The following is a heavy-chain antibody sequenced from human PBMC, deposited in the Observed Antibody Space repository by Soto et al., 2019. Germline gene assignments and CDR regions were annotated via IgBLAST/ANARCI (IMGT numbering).Heavy chain of an antibody. CDR1: GFTFSSYA. CDR3: AKGACSGGTCYSDHWFDP. D-gene: IGHD2-15*01. Sequence: EVQLLESGGGLVQPGGSLRLSCAASGFTFSSYAMSWVRQAPGKGLEWVSTISSSGGSTYYADSVKGRFTISRDNSKNTLFVKMNSLRAEDTAVDYGAKGACSGGTCYSDHWFDPWGQGTLVTVSS. CDR2: ISSSGGST. V-gene: IGHV3-23*01. J-gene: IGHJ5*02.